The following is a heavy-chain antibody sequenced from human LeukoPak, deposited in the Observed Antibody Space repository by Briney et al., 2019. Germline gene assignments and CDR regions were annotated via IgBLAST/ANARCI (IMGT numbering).Heavy chain of an antibody. CDR1: GFTFSDYY. Sequence: GGSLRLSCAASGFTFSDYYMSWIRQAPGKGLEWVSYISSSGSTIYYADSVKDRFTISRVNARNSLFLQMNSLRAEDTALSYCARDPGDYFDYWGQGTLVTVSS. V-gene: IGHV3-11*01. J-gene: IGHJ4*02. CDR2: ISSSGSTI. D-gene: IGHD3-10*01. CDR3: ARDPGDYFDY.